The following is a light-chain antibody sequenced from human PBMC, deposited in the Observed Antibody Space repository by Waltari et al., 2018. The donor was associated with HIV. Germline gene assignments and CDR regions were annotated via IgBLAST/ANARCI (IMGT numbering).Light chain of an antibody. CDR1: QSVSSSY. V-gene: IGKV3-20*01. Sequence: IVLTQSPGTLSLSPGEGATLSCRTGQSVSSSYLAWYQQKPGQAPRLLIYATATRATGIPDRFSGFGSGTHFSLTISRLEPEDVAVYYCQLYGTFGQGTKVEIK. CDR3: QLYGT. CDR2: ATA. J-gene: IGKJ1*01.